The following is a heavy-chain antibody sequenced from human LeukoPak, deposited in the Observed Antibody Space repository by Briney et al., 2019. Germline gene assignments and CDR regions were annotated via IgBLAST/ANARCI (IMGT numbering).Heavy chain of an antibody. V-gene: IGHV4-4*02. CDR3: AREGGFYRPLDY. CDR1: GGSVINTNW. CDR2: VHLDGRT. J-gene: IGHJ4*02. Sequence: PSGTLSLTCGVSGGSVINTNWWTWVRQPPGKGLEWIGEVHLDGRTNYNPFLESRLTMSVDVSENQVSLKLTSVTAADTAVYYCAREGGFYRPLDYSGQGTLVTVSS. D-gene: IGHD3-3*01.